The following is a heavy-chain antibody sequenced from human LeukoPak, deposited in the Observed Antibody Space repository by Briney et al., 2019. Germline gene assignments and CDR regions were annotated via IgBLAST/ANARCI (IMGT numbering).Heavy chain of an antibody. CDR3: ASGHWAYNWMSNWFDP. CDR1: GGTFSSYA. CDR2: IIPIFGTA. D-gene: IGHD1-20*01. Sequence: SVKVSCKASGGTFSSYAISWVRQAPGQGLEWMGGIIPIFGTANYAQKFQGRVTITADESTSTAYMELSSLRSEDTAVYYCASGHWAYNWMSNWFDPWGQGTLVTVSS. V-gene: IGHV1-69*13. J-gene: IGHJ5*02.